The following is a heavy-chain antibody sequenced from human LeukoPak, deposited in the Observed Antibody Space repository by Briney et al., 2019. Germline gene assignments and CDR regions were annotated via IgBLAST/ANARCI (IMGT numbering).Heavy chain of an antibody. CDR3: ANVAKGRFFFYYMDV. J-gene: IGHJ6*03. D-gene: IGHD2-15*01. V-gene: IGHV1-18*01. Sequence: SVRVSCKASGYSIHRFGVTWVRPAPGQGLEWIGWISSDNGIPRYADKFQGRVTLTTDTSKTTTYMELRSLTSDDSAVYFCANVAKGRFFFYYMDVWGKGTTVTVS. CDR1: GYSIHRFG. CDR2: ISSDNGIP.